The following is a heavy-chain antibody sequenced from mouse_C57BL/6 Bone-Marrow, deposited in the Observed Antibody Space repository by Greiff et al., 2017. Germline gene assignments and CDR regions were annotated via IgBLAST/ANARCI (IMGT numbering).Heavy chain of an antibody. J-gene: IGHJ4*01. CDR1: GFNIKDDY. CDR2: IDPENGDT. D-gene: IGHD1-1*01. CDR3: TGTVVGAMNY. Sequence: EVQLVESGAELVRPGASVKLSCTASGFNIKDDYMHWVKQRPEQGLEWIGWIDPENGDTEYASKFQGKATITADTSSNTAYLQLSSLTSADTAVYYCTGTVVGAMNYWGQGPSVTVSS. V-gene: IGHV14-4*01.